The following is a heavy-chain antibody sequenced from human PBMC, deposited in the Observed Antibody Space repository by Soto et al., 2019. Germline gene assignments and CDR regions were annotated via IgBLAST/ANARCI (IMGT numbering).Heavy chain of an antibody. CDR3: TRGRASGDY. J-gene: IGHJ4*02. CDR1: GYIFTNFY. V-gene: IGHV1-46*03. Sequence: QVQLVQPGAEVKKPGASVKFSCKASGYIFTNFYINWVRQAPGQGLEWIGIINPNGGSTNYAQNFQGRVTMTRDTSTSTVYMDLSSLRSEDTAVYYCTRGRASGDYWGQGTLITVSS. CDR2: INPNGGST.